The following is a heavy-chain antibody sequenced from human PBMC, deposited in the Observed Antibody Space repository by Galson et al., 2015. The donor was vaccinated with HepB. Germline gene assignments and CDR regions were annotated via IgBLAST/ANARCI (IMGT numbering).Heavy chain of an antibody. D-gene: IGHD5-18*01. CDR3: AKGGYSYGYIDY. J-gene: IGHJ4*02. V-gene: IGHV3-30*18. CDR1: GFTFNSYG. Sequence: SLRLSCATSGFTFNSYGMHWVRQAPGRGLEWVAAILSDGSKQFYAESVTGRFTISRDNSKNTLDLQMNSLRPEDTAVYYCAKGGYSYGYIDYWGQGTLVTVSS. CDR2: ILSDGSKQ.